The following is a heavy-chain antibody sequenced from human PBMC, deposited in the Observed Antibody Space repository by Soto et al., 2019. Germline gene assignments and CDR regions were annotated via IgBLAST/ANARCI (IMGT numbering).Heavy chain of an antibody. CDR3: AKDRGLVLSFYFDY. J-gene: IGHJ4*02. Sequence: EVQLVESGGGLVQPGRSLRLSCAASGFTFDDYAMHWVRQAPGKGLEWVSGISWNSGSIGYVDSVKGLFNISRDNAKNSLYLQMNSLRAEDTALYYCAKDRGLVLSFYFDYWGQGTLVTVSS. V-gene: IGHV3-9*01. CDR1: GFTFDDYA. D-gene: IGHD6-19*01. CDR2: ISWNSGSI.